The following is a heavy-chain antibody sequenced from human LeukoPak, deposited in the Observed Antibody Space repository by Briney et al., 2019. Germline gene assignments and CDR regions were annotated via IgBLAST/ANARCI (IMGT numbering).Heavy chain of an antibody. CDR1: GYTFTGYY. Sequence: ASVKVSCKASGYTFTGYYMHWVRQAPGQGLEWMGRINPNSGGTNYAQKFQGRVTMTRDTSISTAYMELSRLRSDDTAVYYCAGHKGSSGWFGDLYNWFDPWGQGTLVTVSS. V-gene: IGHV1-2*06. J-gene: IGHJ5*02. D-gene: IGHD6-19*01. CDR2: INPNSGGT. CDR3: AGHKGSSGWFGDLYNWFDP.